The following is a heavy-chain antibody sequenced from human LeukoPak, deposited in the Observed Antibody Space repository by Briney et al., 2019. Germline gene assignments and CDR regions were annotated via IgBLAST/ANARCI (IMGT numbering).Heavy chain of an antibody. CDR3: ARAYCSCTSCFG. CDR1: GFTFGSYN. Sequence: PGGSLRLSCAASGFTFGSYNMNWVRQAPGKGLEWVSSISYSSRARYYADSVKGRFTISRDNFKDSLYLQMDSLRAEDTAVYYCARAYCSCTSCFGWGQGTLVTVSS. V-gene: IGHV3-48*01. J-gene: IGHJ4*02. CDR2: ISYSSRAR. D-gene: IGHD2-2*01.